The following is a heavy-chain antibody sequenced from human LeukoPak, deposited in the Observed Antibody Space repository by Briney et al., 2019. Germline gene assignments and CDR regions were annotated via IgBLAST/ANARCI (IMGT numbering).Heavy chain of an antibody. Sequence: GGSLRLSCAASGFTFSYYYMSWIRQAPGKGLEWVSYISTDGTTIYYADSVKGRFTISRDNAKNSLFLQINSLRAEDTAVYYCARDGDCSGAGCSLGDFDYWGQGTLLTVSS. V-gene: IGHV3-11*01. D-gene: IGHD2-15*01. J-gene: IGHJ4*02. CDR3: ARDGDCSGAGCSLGDFDY. CDR1: GFTFSYYY. CDR2: ISTDGTTI.